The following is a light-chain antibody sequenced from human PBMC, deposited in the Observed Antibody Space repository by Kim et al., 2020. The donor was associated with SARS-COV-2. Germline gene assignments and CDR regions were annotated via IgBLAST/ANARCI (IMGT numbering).Light chain of an antibody. V-gene: IGKV1-5*03. CDR2: RAS. Sequence: SASVGDTVTITCRASQSVSVWLVWYQQKPGKAPKLLIYRASNLDSGVPSRFSASGSGTEFTLTISGLQPDDFATYYCQEYESYVFAFGQGTKLEIK. CDR3: QEYESYVFA. CDR1: QSVSVW. J-gene: IGKJ2*01.